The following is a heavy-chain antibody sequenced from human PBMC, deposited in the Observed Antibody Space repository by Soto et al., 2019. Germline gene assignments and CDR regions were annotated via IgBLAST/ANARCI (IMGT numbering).Heavy chain of an antibody. D-gene: IGHD5-12*01. J-gene: IGHJ5*02. Sequence: GGSLRLSCAASGFTFDDYTMHWVRQAPGEGLEWVSLISWDGYSTYYTDSVKGRFTISRDNSRNSLYLQMNSLRTEDTALYYCAIDIPYRGYGEFDPWGLGTLVTVSS. CDR1: GFTFDDYT. CDR3: AIDIPYRGYGEFDP. CDR2: ISWDGYST. V-gene: IGHV3-43*01.